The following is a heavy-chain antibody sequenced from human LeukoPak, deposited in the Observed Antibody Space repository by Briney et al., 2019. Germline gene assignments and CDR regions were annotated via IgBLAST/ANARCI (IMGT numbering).Heavy chain of an antibody. Sequence: SGYTFYIYAMNWXRQAPGQRREWMGWINAGNGKTKYSQSFQGRVTITRDTSARTAYMELSSLRSEDTAVYYCARGVWSSHNKEYFLDYWGQGTPVTVSS. J-gene: IGHJ4*02. D-gene: IGHD2-2*01. CDR1: GYTFYIYA. CDR3: ARGVWSSHNKEYFLDY. CDR2: INAGNGKT. V-gene: IGHV1-3*01.